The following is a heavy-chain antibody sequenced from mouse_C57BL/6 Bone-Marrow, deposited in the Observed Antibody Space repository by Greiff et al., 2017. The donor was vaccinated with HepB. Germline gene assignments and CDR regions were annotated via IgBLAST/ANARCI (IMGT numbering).Heavy chain of an antibody. J-gene: IGHJ1*03. V-gene: IGHV1-7*01. D-gene: IGHD2-2*01. CDR3: ARGGVTTGPDV. CDR2: INPSSGYT. CDR1: GYTFTSYW. Sequence: QVQLKESGAELAKPGASVKLSCKASGYTFTSYWMHWVKQRPGQGLEWIGYINPSSGYTKYNQKFKDKATLTADKSSSTAHMQLSSLTYEDSAVYYCARGGVTTGPDVWGTGTTVTVSS.